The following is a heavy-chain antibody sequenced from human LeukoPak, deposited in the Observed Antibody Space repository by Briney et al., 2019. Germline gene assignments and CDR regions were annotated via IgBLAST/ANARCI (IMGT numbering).Heavy chain of an antibody. J-gene: IGHJ4*02. CDR2: IYYSGST. CDR1: GGSVSSGSYY. CDR3: ARENDYLAAHHIDY. V-gene: IGHV4-61*01. D-gene: IGHD1-1*01. Sequence: NPSETLSLTCTVSGGSVSSGSYYWSWIRQPPGKGLEWIGYIYYSGSTNYNPSLKSRVTISVDTSKNQFSLKLSSVTAADTAVYYCARENDYLAAHHIDYWGQGTLVTVSS.